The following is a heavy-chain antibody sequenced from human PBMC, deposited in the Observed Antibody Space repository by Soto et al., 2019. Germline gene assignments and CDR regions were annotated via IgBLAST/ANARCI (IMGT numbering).Heavy chain of an antibody. CDR2: IYYSGST. D-gene: IGHD3-9*01. J-gene: IGHJ5*02. Sequence: QLQLQESGPGLVKPSETLSLTCTVSGGSISSRSYYWGWIRQPPGKGLEWIGSIYYSGSTYYNPSLKSRVTISVDTAKNQFSLKLSSVTAADTAVYYCARHVILPGYSPNWFDPWGQGTLVTVSS. CDR1: GGSISSRSYY. V-gene: IGHV4-39*01. CDR3: ARHVILPGYSPNWFDP.